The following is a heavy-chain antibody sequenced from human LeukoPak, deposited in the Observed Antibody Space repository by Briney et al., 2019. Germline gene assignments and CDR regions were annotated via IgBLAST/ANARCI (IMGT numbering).Heavy chain of an antibody. CDR1: GFTFGDYA. CDR2: IKQDGSEK. D-gene: IGHD5-12*01. CDR3: ARDGIGSGYDFDY. V-gene: IGHV3-7*01. Sequence: GGSLRLSCTASGFTFGDYAMSWVRQAPGKGLEWVANIKQDGSEKYYVDSVKGRFTISRDNAKNSLHLQMNSLRAEDTAVYYCARDGIGSGYDFDYWGQGTLVTVSS. J-gene: IGHJ4*02.